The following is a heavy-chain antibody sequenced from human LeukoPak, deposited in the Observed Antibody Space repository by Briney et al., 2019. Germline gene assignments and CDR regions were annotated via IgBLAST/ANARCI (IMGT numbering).Heavy chain of an antibody. J-gene: IGHJ3*02. V-gene: IGHV4-59*01. CDR2: VSNSGRI. CDR1: GDFIRRDY. Sequence: SETLSLTRSVSGDFIRRDYWTWIRQSPGKGLEWIGFVSNSGRIRYNPSLQSRVTLSIDASRSQLSLKLRSLSAADTAVYYCARLFDYDSSGDPDTFNMWGQGTKVTVSS. D-gene: IGHD3-22*01. CDR3: ARLFDYDSSGDPDTFNM.